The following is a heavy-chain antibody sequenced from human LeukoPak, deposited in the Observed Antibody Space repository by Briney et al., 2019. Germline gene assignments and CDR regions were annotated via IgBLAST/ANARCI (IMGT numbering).Heavy chain of an antibody. D-gene: IGHD1-1*01. CDR2: IYYSGST. Sequence: SETLSLTCTVSGGSISSYYWSWIRQPPGKGLEWIGNIYYSGSTNYNPSLKCRVTISVDTSKNQFSLKLNSVTAADTAVYYCARGGTGYFDYWGQGTLVTVSS. CDR1: GGSISSYY. J-gene: IGHJ4*02. CDR3: ARGGTGYFDY. V-gene: IGHV4-59*01.